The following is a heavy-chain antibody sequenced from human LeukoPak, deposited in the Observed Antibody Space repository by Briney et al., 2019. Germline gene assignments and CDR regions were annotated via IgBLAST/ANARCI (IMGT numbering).Heavy chain of an antibody. Sequence: GGSLRLSCTDSEFSFSDYWMTWVRQVPGKALEWVANIKQDGSETYCVDSVRGRFTISRDNARKSLYLQMNSLRVEDTAVYFCARDCFAENNYWGQGILVTVSS. D-gene: IGHD2-21*01. J-gene: IGHJ4*02. V-gene: IGHV3-7*01. CDR1: EFSFSDYW. CDR3: ARDCFAENNY. CDR2: IKQDGSET.